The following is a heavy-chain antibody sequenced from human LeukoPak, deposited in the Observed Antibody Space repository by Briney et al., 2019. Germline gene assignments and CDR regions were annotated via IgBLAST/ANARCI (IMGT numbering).Heavy chain of an antibody. CDR3: ARRYYYDSSGRALGAFDI. CDR1: GYTFTGYY. D-gene: IGHD3-22*01. CDR2: INTNSGGT. Sequence: ASVKVSCKASGYTFTGYYMHWVRQAPGQGLEWMGWINTNSGGTNYAQKFQGRVTMTRDTSISTAYMEMSRLRSDDKAVYYCARRYYYDSSGRALGAFDIWGQGTMVTVSS. V-gene: IGHV1-2*02. J-gene: IGHJ3*02.